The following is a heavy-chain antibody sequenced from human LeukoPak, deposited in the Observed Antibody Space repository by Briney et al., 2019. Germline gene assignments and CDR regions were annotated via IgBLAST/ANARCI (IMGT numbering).Heavy chain of an antibody. D-gene: IGHD2-15*01. V-gene: IGHV3-23*01. Sequence: GGSLRLSCAASGFTFSDYAMTWVRQAPGKGLEWVSGISASGGSTYYADSAKGRFTISRDNSKNTLYLQMNSLRAEDTAVYFCANRGVGYYYMDVWGKGTTVTVPS. CDR1: GFTFSDYA. CDR3: ANRGVGYYYMDV. J-gene: IGHJ6*03. CDR2: ISASGGST.